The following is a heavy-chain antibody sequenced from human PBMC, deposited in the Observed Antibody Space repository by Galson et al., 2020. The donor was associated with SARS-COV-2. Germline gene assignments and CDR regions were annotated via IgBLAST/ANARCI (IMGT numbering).Heavy chain of an antibody. CDR1: GGSISSSSYY. CDR3: ARDLSRGLPNNWSYVVYSMDV. V-gene: IGHV4-39*07. CDR2: IYYSGTT. Sequence: SETLSLTCTVSGGSISSSSYYWGWIRQPPGKGPEWIGNIYYSGTTYYNPSLKSRVTISMDTSKNQLSLKLSSVTAADTAMYYCARDLSRGLPNNWSYVVYSMDVWGQGTTVIVSS. D-gene: IGHD1-7*01. J-gene: IGHJ6*02.